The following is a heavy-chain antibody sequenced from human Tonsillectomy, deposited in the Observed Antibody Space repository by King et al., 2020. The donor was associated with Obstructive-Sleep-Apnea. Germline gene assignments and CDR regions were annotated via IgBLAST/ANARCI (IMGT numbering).Heavy chain of an antibody. Sequence: DVQLVESGGGLVQPGGSLRLSCAASGFTFSSYSMNWVRQAPGKGREWVSYISHSSSTIYYADSVKGRFTISRDNAKNSLYLQMNSLRAEDTAVYYCARTLLYYYGMDVWGQGTTVTVSS. CDR1: GFTFSSYS. J-gene: IGHJ6*02. CDR3: ARTLLYYYGMDV. CDR2: ISHSSSTI. V-gene: IGHV3-48*04.